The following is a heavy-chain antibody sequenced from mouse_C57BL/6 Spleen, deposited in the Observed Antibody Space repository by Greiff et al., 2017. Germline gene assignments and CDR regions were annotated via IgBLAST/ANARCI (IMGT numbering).Heavy chain of an antibody. CDR2: IWSGGST. J-gene: IGHJ4*01. CDR1: GFSFTSYG. Sequence: QVQLKESGPGLVQPSQSLSITCTVSGFSFTSYGVHWVRQSPGKGLEWLGVIWSGGSTDYNAAFISRLSISKDNSKSQVFFKMNSLQADDTAIYYCARPYYGSSSGAMDYWGQGTSVTVSS. CDR3: ARPYYGSSSGAMDY. V-gene: IGHV2-2*01. D-gene: IGHD1-1*01.